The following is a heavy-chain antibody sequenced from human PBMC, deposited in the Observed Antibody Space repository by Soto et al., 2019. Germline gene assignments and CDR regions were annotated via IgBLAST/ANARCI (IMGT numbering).Heavy chain of an antibody. V-gene: IGHV4-31*02. J-gene: IGHJ5*02. CDR3: ARARQYYDCELDP. Sequence: WTWIRQHPGKGLEWIRYISNTGRTYYNPSLKSRLSISLDTSENQFSLKLTSVTAADTAIYYCARARQYYDCELDPWGQGTLVTVSS. CDR2: ISNTGRT. D-gene: IGHD3-16*01.